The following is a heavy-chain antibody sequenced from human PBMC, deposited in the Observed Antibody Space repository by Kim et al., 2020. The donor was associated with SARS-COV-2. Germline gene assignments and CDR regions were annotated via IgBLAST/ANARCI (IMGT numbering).Heavy chain of an antibody. CDR1: GGSISSSSYY. Sequence: SETLSLTCTVSGGSISSSSYYWGWIRQPPGKGLEWIGSIYYSGSTYYNPSLKSRVTISVDTSKNQFSLKLSSVTAADTAVYYCARSVGGSYPDYWGQGTLVTVSS. CDR2: IYYSGST. V-gene: IGHV4-39*01. D-gene: IGHD1-26*01. CDR3: ARSVGGSYPDY. J-gene: IGHJ4*02.